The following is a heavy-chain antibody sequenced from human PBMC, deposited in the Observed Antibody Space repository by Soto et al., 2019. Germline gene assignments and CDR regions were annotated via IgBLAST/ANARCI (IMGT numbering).Heavy chain of an antibody. CDR3: ATSPPGVTVPKGPGY. CDR2: ISGSGGST. V-gene: IGHV3-23*01. D-gene: IGHD6-19*01. Sequence: EVQLLESGGGLVQPGGSLRLSCAASGFSFNSYAMSWVRQAPGKGLEWVSAISGSGGSTYYADSVKGRFTISRDNSKNMLFLQVDSLRAEDSALYYCATSPPGVTVPKGPGYWGQGTLVTVSS. CDR1: GFSFNSYA. J-gene: IGHJ4*02.